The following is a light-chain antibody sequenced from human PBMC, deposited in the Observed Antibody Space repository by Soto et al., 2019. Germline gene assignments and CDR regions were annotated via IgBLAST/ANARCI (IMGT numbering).Light chain of an antibody. CDR2: DAS. J-gene: IGKJ1*01. CDR1: QSVSSY. V-gene: IGKV3-11*01. Sequence: EIVLTQSPATLSLSPGERATLSCRVSQSVSSYLAWYQQKPGQAPRLLIYDASNRATGIPARFSGSGSGTDFTLTINSLEPEDFAVYYCQQYNNWPPWTFGQGTKVDIK. CDR3: QQYNNWPPWT.